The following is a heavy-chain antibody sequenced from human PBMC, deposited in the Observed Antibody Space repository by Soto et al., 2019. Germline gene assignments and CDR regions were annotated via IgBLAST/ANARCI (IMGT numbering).Heavy chain of an antibody. D-gene: IGHD4-17*01. CDR2: ISYDGSNK. CDR1: GFTFSSYG. V-gene: IGHV3-30*03. Sequence: PGGSLRLSCAASGFTFSSYGMHWVRQAPGKGLEWVAVISYDGSNKYYADSVKGRFTISRDNSKNTLYLQMNSLRAEDTAVYYCATRGDYHYYYYMDVWGKGTTVTVSS. J-gene: IGHJ6*03. CDR3: ATRGDYHYYYYMDV.